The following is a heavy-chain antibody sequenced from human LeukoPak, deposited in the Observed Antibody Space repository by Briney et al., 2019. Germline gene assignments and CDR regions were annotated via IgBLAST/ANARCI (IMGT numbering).Heavy chain of an antibody. J-gene: IGHJ4*02. D-gene: IGHD3-10*01. V-gene: IGHV4-30-2*01. Sequence: PSQTLSLTCTVSGGSISSGGYYWSWIRQPPGKGLEWIGYIYHSGSTYYNPSLKSRVTISVDRSKNQFSLKLSSVTAADTAVYYCARGRFTMVRGVITVLDYWGQGTLVTVSS. CDR2: IYHSGST. CDR1: GGSISSGGYY. CDR3: ARGRFTMVRGVITVLDY.